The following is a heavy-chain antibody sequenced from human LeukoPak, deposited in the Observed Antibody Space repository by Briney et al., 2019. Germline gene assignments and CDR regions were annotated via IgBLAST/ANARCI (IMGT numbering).Heavy chain of an antibody. CDR1: RFTFSNYG. V-gene: IGHV3-33*01. J-gene: IGHJ3*02. CDR2: IWYDGSNK. Sequence: GGPLRLSCAASRFTFSNYGMHWVRQAPGKGLEWVAVIWYDGSNKYYADFVKGRFTISRDNSKNTLYLQMNSLRAEDTAVYYCARIHSLYYYDSSGYGAFDIWGQGTMVSVSS. D-gene: IGHD3-22*01. CDR3: ARIHSLYYYDSSGYGAFDI.